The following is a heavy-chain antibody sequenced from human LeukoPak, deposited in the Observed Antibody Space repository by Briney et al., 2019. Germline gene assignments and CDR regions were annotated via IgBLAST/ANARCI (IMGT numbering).Heavy chain of an antibody. J-gene: IGHJ5*02. CDR2: INHSGST. V-gene: IGHV4-34*01. CDR3: ARGQEPDCSSTSCPNWFDP. Sequence: PSETLSLTCAVYGGSFSGYYWSWIRQPPGKGLEWIGEINHSGSTNYNPSLKSRVTISVDTSKNQFSLKLSSVTAADTAMYYCARGQEPDCSSTSCPNWFDPWGQGTLVTVSS. CDR1: GGSFSGYY. D-gene: IGHD2-2*01.